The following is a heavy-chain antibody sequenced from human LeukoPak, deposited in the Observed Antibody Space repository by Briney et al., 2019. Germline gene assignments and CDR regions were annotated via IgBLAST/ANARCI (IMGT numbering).Heavy chain of an antibody. CDR2: ISGSGGST. D-gene: IGHD3-22*01. Sequence: TGGSLRLSCAASGFTFSSYAMSWVRQAPGKGLEWVSAISGSGGSTYYADSVKGRFTISRDNSKNTLYLQMNSLRAEDTAVYYCAKGLKSIVVVIAAIDYWGQGTLVTVSS. V-gene: IGHV3-23*01. CDR1: GFTFSSYA. CDR3: AKGLKSIVVVIAAIDY. J-gene: IGHJ4*02.